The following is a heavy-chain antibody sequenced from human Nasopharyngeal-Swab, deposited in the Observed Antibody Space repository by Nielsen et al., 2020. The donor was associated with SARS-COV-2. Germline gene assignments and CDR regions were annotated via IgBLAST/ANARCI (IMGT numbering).Heavy chain of an antibody. CDR3: TTWDTTTQTDY. J-gene: IGHJ4*02. D-gene: IGHD5-18*01. CDR2: IRSKASYYAT. Sequence: GESLKISCAASGFTFSDSPIHWVRQASGKGLEWVGRIRSKASYYATVYTASVRGRFTISRDDSKSTASLQMNGLRTEDTAMYYCTTWDTTTQTDYWGQRALVTVSS. CDR1: GFTFSDSP. V-gene: IGHV3-73*01.